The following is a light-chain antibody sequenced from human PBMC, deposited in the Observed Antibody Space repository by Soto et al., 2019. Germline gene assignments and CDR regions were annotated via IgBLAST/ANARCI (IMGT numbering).Light chain of an antibody. J-gene: IGLJ1*01. CDR1: SSDIAIYNF. CDR3: SSYTLLNTRV. V-gene: IGLV2-14*01. Sequence: QSVLTQPASVSGSPGQSITISCTGTSSDIAIYNFVSWYQQHPGTAPKLIIYEVSNRPSGVSSRFSGSKSDNTASLTISGLQAEDESDYYCSSYTLLNTRVFGTGTKVTVL. CDR2: EVS.